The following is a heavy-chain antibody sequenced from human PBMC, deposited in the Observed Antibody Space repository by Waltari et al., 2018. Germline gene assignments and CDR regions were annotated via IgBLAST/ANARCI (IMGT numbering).Heavy chain of an antibody. Sequence: QVQLQQWGAGLLKPSETLSLTCAVYGGSFSGYYWSWIRQPPGKGLEWIGEINHSGSTNYNPSLKSGVTISVDTSKNQFSLRLSSVTAADTAVYYCARGAILTGYDYWGQGTLVTVSS. CDR3: ARGAILTGYDY. CDR2: INHSGST. V-gene: IGHV4-34*01. CDR1: GGSFSGYY. D-gene: IGHD3-9*01. J-gene: IGHJ4*02.